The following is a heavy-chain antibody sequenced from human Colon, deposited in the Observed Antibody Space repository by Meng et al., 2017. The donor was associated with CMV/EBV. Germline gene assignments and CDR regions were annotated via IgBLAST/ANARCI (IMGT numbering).Heavy chain of an antibody. J-gene: IGHJ4*02. CDR3: ARGYDFWNGHYDY. CDR1: GGTFSSYT. V-gene: IGHV1-69*02. CDR2: IIPILGIA. D-gene: IGHD3-3*01. Sequence: KISCKASGGTFSSYTISWVRQAPGQGLEWMGRIIPILGIANYAQKFQGRVTITADKSTSTAYMELSSLRSEDTAVYYCARGYDFWNGHYDYWGQGTLVTVSS.